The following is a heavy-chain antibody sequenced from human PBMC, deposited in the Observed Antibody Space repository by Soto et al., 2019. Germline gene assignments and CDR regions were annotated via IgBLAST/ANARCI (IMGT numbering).Heavy chain of an antibody. V-gene: IGHV3-33*01. CDR2: IWYDGSNK. Sequence: QVQLVESGGGVVQPGRSLRLSFAASGFTFSSYGMHWVRQAPGKGLEWVAVIWYDGSNKYYADSVKGRFTISRDNSKTTLYLKMNSLRAEDTAVYYCARDLEREWELRYYYYGMDVWGQGTTVTVSS. D-gene: IGHD1-26*01. J-gene: IGHJ6*02. CDR1: GFTFSSYG. CDR3: ARDLEREWELRYYYYGMDV.